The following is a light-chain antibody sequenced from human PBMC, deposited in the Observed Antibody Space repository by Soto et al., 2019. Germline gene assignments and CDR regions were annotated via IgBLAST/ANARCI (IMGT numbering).Light chain of an antibody. V-gene: IGLV2-8*01. CDR1: SSDVGGSNY. Sequence: QSALTQPPSASGSLGQSVTISCTGTSSDVGGSNYVSWFQQHPGNSPKLVIFAVSQRPSGVPDRFSGSKSGTSASLAITGLQAEDEADYYCQSYDSSLGAWVFGGGTKVTVL. CDR2: AVS. CDR3: QSYDSSLGAWV. J-gene: IGLJ3*02.